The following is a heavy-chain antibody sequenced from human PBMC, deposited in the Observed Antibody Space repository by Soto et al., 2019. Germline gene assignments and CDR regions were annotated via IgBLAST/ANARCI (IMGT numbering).Heavy chain of an antibody. J-gene: IGHJ4*02. CDR3: TTDWGYCSGGSCYLYYFDY. V-gene: IGHV3-15*01. CDR1: GFTFSNAW. D-gene: IGHD2-15*01. CDR2: IKSKTDGGTT. Sequence: GGSLRLSCAASGFTFSNAWMSWVRQAPGKGLEWVGRIKSKTDGGTTDYAAPVKGRFTISRDDSKNTLYLQMNSLKTEDTAVYYCTTDWGYCSGGSCYLYYFDYWGQGTLVTVSS.